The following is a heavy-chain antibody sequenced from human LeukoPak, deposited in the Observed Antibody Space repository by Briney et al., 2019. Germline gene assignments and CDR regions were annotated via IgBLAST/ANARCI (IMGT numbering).Heavy chain of an antibody. J-gene: IGHJ5*02. V-gene: IGHV4-59*01. CDR3: AREPGFDSSGYLNWFDP. D-gene: IGHD3-22*01. CDR2: IYYSGST. Sequence: PSETLSLTCTVSGGSISSYYWSWIRQPPGKGLEWIGYIYYSGSTNHNPSLKSRVTISLDASKNQFSLKLSSVTAADTAVYYCAREPGFDSSGYLNWFDPWGQGTLVTVSS. CDR1: GGSISSYY.